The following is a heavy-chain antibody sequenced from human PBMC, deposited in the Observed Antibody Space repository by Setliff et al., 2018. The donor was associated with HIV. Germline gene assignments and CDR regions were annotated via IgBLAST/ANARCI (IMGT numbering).Heavy chain of an antibody. Sequence: GGSLRLSCAASGFTISSYWMSWVRQAPGKGLEWVANIKPDGSAKDYVDSMKGRFTISRDNAMNSLYLQMDNLRAEDTAVYYCAKDPRAAVATICDYWGQGTLVTVSS. D-gene: IGHD5-12*01. J-gene: IGHJ4*02. CDR3: AKDPRAAVATICDY. CDR2: IKPDGSAK. CDR1: GFTISSYW. V-gene: IGHV3-7*05.